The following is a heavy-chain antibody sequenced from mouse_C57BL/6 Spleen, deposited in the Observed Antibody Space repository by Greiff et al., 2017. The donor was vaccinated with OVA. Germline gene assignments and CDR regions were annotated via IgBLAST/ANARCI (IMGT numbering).Heavy chain of an antibody. Sequence: QVQLQQPGAELVKPGASVKLSCKASGYTFTSYWMHWVKQRPGQGLEWIGKIHPYNGSTNYNEKFKSKATLTVDNSSSTAYMQLSSLTSEDAAVYCDAREGYYVCAMDYWGQGTSVTVSS. V-gene: IGHV1-64*01. D-gene: IGHD2-3*01. J-gene: IGHJ4*01. CDR2: IHPYNGST. CDR3: AREGYYVCAMDY. CDR1: GYTFTSYW.